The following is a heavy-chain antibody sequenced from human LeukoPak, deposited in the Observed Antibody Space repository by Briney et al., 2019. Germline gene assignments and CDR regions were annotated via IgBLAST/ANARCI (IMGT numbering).Heavy chain of an antibody. D-gene: IGHD3-22*01. CDR3: AKSNGYGLIDI. CDR1: GGSFSGYY. V-gene: IGHV4-34*01. CDR2: INHSGST. J-gene: IGHJ3*02. Sequence: SETLSLTCAVYGGSFSGYYWSWIRQPPGKGLEWIGEINHSGSTNYNPSLKSRVTISVDTTKNQFSLKLNSVTAADTAVYYCAKSNGYGLIDIWGQGTMVTVSS.